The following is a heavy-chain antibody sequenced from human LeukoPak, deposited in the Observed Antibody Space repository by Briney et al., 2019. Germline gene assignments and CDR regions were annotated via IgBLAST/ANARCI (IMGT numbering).Heavy chain of an antibody. CDR1: GGSISSGSYY. D-gene: IGHD2-21*02. J-gene: IGHJ4*02. CDR3: ANPFNCGGDCYSF. Sequence: SETLSLTCTVSGGSISSGSYYWGWIRQPPGKGLEWIGSIFYSGSTYYNPSLKSRVTISVDTSKNQFSLKLSSVTAADTAAYYCANPFNCGGDCYSFWGQGTLVTASS. V-gene: IGHV4-39*01. CDR2: IFYSGST.